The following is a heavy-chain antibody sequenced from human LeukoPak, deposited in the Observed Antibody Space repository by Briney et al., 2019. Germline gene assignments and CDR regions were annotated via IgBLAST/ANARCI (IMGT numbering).Heavy chain of an antibody. Sequence: PGESLKISCKGSGYSFTSYWIGWVRQLPGKGLEWVGIIYPGDSDTRYSPSFQDQVTISADQSISTAYLQWSSLKASDTAMYYCARLSGGYCTNGVCYGLIAWYWGQGTLVTVSS. D-gene: IGHD2-8*01. CDR2: IYPGDSDT. J-gene: IGHJ4*02. V-gene: IGHV5-51*03. CDR3: ARLSGGYCTNGVCYGLIAWY. CDR1: GYSFTSYW.